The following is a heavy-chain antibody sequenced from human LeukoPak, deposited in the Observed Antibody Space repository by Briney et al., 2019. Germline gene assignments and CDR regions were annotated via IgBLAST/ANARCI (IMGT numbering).Heavy chain of an antibody. J-gene: IGHJ5*02. D-gene: IGHD2-2*01. Sequence: GASVKVSCKASGYTFTSYHIDWVRQAPGQGLEWMGWISPNSGDTDIAQKFQGRVTMTRDTSIATSYMEVDSLTSDDTAVYYCARESACGTTNCLAPADWLDPWGQGTLVIVSS. V-gene: IGHV1-2*02. CDR2: ISPNSGDT. CDR3: ARESACGTTNCLAPADWLDP. CDR1: GYTFTSYH.